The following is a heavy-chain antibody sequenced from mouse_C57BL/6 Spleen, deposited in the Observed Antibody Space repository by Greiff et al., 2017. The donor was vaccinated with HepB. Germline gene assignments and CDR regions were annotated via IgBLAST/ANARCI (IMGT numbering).Heavy chain of an antibody. CDR1: GFSFNTYA. CDR2: IRSKSNNYAT. D-gene: IGHD2-2*01. J-gene: IGHJ4*01. V-gene: IGHV10-1*01. Sequence: EVMLVESGGGLVQPKGSLKLSCAASGFSFNTYAMNWVRQAPGKGLEWVARIRSKSNNYATYYADSVKDRFTISRDDSESMLYLQMNNLKTEDTAMYYCVRRGLPHYAMDYWGQGTSVTVSS. CDR3: VRRGLPHYAMDY.